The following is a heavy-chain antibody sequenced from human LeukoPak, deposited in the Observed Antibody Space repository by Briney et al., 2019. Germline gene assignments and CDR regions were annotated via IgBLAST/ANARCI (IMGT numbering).Heavy chain of an antibody. CDR1: GYTFSDNY. J-gene: IGHJ4*02. D-gene: IGHD3-22*01. Sequence: ASVKVSCKASGYTFSDNYIHWVRQAPGQGLEWVGWIKPNTGATHYSKRFQGRVTMTRDTSISTAYMELSRLRSDDTAVYYCARSSLGYYYDSSGYYYPPDYWGQGTLVTVSS. CDR3: ARSSLGYYYDSSGYYYPPDY. V-gene: IGHV1-2*02. CDR2: IKPNTGAT.